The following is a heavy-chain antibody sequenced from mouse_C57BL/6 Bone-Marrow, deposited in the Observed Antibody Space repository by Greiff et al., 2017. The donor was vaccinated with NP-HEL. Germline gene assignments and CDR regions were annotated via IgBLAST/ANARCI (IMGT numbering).Heavy chain of an antibody. CDR2: IYPGGGYT. V-gene: IGHV1-63*01. J-gene: IGHJ2*01. Sequence: VQLQQSGAALVRPGTSVKMSCKASGYTFTNYWVGWAKQRPGHGLEWIGDIYPGGGYTNYNENFQGKAAPNAEKSSSTAYMKFSSLTSEDSDIYYCARWGPGSSYDDWGEGTTLTVSS. CDR1: GYTFTNYW. CDR3: ARWGPGSSYDD. D-gene: IGHD1-1*01.